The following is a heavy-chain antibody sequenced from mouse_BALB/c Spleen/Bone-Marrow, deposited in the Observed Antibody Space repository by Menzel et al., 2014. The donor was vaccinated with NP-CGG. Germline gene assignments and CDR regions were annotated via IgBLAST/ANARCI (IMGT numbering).Heavy chain of an antibody. CDR3: ARRGHDNSYWYFGV. CDR2: ISSGGSHT. J-gene: IGHJ1*01. Sequence: EVMLVESGGDLVKPGGSLKLSCAASGFTFSSYGMSWVRQTPDKRLEWVATISSGGSHTYYPDSVKGRFTISRDNAKNTLYLQMSSLKSEDTAIYYCARRGHDNSYWYFGVWGAGTTVTVSS. D-gene: IGHD2-3*01. V-gene: IGHV5-6*02. CDR1: GFTFSSYG.